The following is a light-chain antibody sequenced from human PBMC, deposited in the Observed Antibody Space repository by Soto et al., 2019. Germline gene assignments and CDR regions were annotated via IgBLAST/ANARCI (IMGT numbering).Light chain of an antibody. V-gene: IGLV1-51*01. CDR2: DNN. J-gene: IGLJ2*01. CDR3: GTWDSSLSAVV. Sequence: QSVLTQPPSVSAAPTQKVTISCSGSSFNIGSNYVSWYQQLPGTAPKLLIYDNNKRPSGIPDRFSGSKSATSATLGITGLQTGDEADYYCGTWDSSLSAVVFGGGTKVTVL. CDR1: SFNIGSNY.